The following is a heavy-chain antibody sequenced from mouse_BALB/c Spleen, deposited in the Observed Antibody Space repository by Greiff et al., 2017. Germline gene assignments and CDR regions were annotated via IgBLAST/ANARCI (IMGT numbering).Heavy chain of an antibody. CDR2: INPSTGYT. CDR3: AKVYGSSSDY. CDR1: GYTFTSYW. V-gene: IGHV1-7*01. D-gene: IGHD1-1*01. J-gene: IGHJ2*01. Sequence: VQLQQSGAELAKPGASVKMSCKASGYTFTSYWMHWVKQRPGQGLEWIGYINPSTGYTEYNQKFKDKATLTADKSSSTAYMQLSSLTSEDSAVYYCAKVYGSSSDYWGQGTTLTVSS.